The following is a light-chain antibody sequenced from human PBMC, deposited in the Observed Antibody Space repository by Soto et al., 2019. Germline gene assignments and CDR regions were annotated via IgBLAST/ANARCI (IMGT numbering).Light chain of an antibody. CDR2: DVG. J-gene: IGLJ1*01. CDR3: SSYTAFTTYV. V-gene: IGLV2-11*01. CDR1: SSDVGGYNY. Sequence: QSALTQPRSVSGSPGQSVTISCTGTSSDVGGYNYVSWYQQYPGKAPKLLIYDVGARPSGISDRFSGSKSGNTASLTISGLQAEDEADYYCSSYTAFTTYVFGSGTKVTVL.